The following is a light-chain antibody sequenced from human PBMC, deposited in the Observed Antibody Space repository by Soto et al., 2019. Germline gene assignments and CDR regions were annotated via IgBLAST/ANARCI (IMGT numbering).Light chain of an antibody. Sequence: QSVLTQPPSASGSPGQSVTISCTGTSSDVGGYNYVSWYQQHPGKAPKLMIYEFSKRPSGVPDSFSGSKSGNTASLTDSRLPAEDDADYFFSSDAGSNNFVVFGGWNKITVL. CDR1: SSDVGGYNY. CDR3: SSDAGSNNFVV. CDR2: EFS. J-gene: IGLJ2*01. V-gene: IGLV2-8*01.